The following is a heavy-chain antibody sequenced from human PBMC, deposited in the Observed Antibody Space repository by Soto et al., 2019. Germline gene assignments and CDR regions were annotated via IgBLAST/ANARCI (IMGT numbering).Heavy chain of an antibody. D-gene: IGHD2-2*01. Sequence: SVKVSCKASGGTFSSYTISWVRQAPGQGLEWMGRIIPILGIANYAQKLQGRVTITADKSTSTAYMELSSLRSEDTAVYYCAGSGAGYCSSTSCYAGNTFNYWGQGTLVTVSS. CDR2: IIPILGIA. CDR3: AGSGAGYCSSTSCYAGNTFNY. V-gene: IGHV1-69*02. CDR1: GGTFSSYT. J-gene: IGHJ4*02.